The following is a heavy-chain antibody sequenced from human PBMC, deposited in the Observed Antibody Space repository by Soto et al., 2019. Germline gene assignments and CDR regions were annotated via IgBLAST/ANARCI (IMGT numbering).Heavy chain of an antibody. V-gene: IGHV3-23*01. CDR3: AKTANGWFSAFDI. D-gene: IGHD6-19*01. Sequence: PGGSLRLSCAASGFTFSSYAMSWVRQAPGKGLEWVSAISGSGGTTYYADSVKGRFTFSRDNSKNTLYLQMNSLGAEDTAVYYCAKTANGWFSAFDIWGQGTMVTVSS. CDR1: GFTFSSYA. J-gene: IGHJ3*02. CDR2: ISGSGGTT.